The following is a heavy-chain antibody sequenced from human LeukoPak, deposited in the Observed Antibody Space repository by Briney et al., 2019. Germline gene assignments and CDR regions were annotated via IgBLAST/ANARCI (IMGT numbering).Heavy chain of an antibody. CDR3: ARYCSDGYCWILDY. J-gene: IGHJ4*02. D-gene: IGHD2-15*01. CDR2: IKPDASEK. Sequence: PGGSLRLSCLPPGFTSANNWTSWVRPTPGRGLEWEANIKPDASEKLYVNSVKGRFTISRDNAKNSLYLQMNSLRAEDTAVYYCARYCSDGYCWILDYWGRGMLVTVT. CDR1: GFTSANNW. V-gene: IGHV3-7*01.